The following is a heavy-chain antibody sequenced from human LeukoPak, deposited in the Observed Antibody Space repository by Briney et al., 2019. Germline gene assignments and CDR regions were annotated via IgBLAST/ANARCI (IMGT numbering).Heavy chain of an antibody. D-gene: IGHD6-13*01. Sequence: SGPTLVSPPQTLTLTCTFSGFSLASRGVGVGWIRQPPGKALEWLSVIFWDDDKRYSPSLKSRLTITKDTPKNQVVLTMTRMDPLDTATFYCAHIMLAAGLDYWGQGTLVTVSS. CDR2: IFWDDDK. J-gene: IGHJ4*02. CDR1: GFSLASRGVG. CDR3: AHIMLAAGLDY. V-gene: IGHV2-5*02.